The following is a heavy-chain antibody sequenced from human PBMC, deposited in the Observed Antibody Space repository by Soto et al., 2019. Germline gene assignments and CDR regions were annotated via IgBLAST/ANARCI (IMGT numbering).Heavy chain of an antibody. CDR1: GFSLSKARMG. D-gene: IGHD1-26*01. V-gene: IGHV2-26*01. CDR2: IFWNDER. J-gene: IGHJ4*02. Sequence: GSGPTLVNPTETLTLTCSVSGFSLSKARMGVSWIRQPPGKALEWLAHIFWNDERSYNTSLKSRLTISRDTSKSQVVLTMTNVDTVDTGTYFCARALREGLPIYYFDSWGQGTLVTVSS. CDR3: ARALREGLPIYYFDS.